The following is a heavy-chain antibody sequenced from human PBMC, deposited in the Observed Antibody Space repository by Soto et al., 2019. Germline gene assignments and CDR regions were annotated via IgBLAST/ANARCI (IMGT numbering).Heavy chain of an antibody. V-gene: IGHV4-31*03. D-gene: IGHD2-15*01. CDR3: ARAHPVAPRIYYFDY. Sequence: QVQLQESGPGLVKPSQTLSLTCTVSGGSISSGGYYWSWIRQHPGKGLEWIGYIYYSGSTYYNPSLKSRVTISVDTSKHQFSLKLSSVTAADTAVYYCARAHPVAPRIYYFDYWGQGTLVTVSS. CDR2: IYYSGST. CDR1: GGSISSGGYY. J-gene: IGHJ4*02.